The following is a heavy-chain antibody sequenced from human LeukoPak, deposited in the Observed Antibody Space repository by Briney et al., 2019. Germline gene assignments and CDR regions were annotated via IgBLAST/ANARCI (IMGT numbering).Heavy chain of an antibody. CDR3: ARDVGYYGSGSPSLFDY. D-gene: IGHD3-10*01. Sequence: PGGSLRLSCAASGFTFSSYSMNWVRQAPGKGLEWVSSISSSSSYIYYADSVKGRFTISRDNAKNSLYLQMNSLRAEDTAVYYCARDVGYYGSGSPSLFDYWGQGTLVTVSS. CDR1: GFTFSSYS. V-gene: IGHV3-21*01. J-gene: IGHJ4*02. CDR2: ISSSSSYI.